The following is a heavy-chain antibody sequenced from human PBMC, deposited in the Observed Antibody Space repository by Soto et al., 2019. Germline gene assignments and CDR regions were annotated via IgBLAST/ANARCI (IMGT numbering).Heavy chain of an antibody. V-gene: IGHV4-30-2*01. CDR1: GGSISSGGYS. D-gene: IGHD3-10*01. J-gene: IGHJ4*02. Sequence: QLQLQESGSGLVKPSQTLSLTCAVSGGSISSGGYSWSWIRQPPGKGLEWIGYIYHSGSTYYNPSHTRRGTIPVDRSTNQFSLQLTSVTAAATAVYYCARGPPFGYWGQGTLVTVSS. CDR3: ARGPPFGY. CDR2: IYHSGST.